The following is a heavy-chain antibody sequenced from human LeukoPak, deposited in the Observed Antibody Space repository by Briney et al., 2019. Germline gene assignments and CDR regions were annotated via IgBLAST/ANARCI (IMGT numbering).Heavy chain of an antibody. J-gene: IGHJ4*02. D-gene: IGHD2-2*01. CDR3: VGEAPGY. CDR1: GFSFTTYW. V-gene: IGHV3-7*01. CDR2: ISEDGSVK. Sequence: GGPLRLSCAASGFSFTTYWMTWIRQAPEKGLEWVAHISEDGSVKYYIDSVKGRFTISRDNAKNSVYLQMNDLRVEDTAVYYCVGEAPGYWGQGALVTVSS.